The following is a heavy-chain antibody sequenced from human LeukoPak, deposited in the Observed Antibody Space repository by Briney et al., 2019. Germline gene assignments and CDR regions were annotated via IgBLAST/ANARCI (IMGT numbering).Heavy chain of an antibody. Sequence: GGSLRLSCAASGFTFTTYWMHWVRQAPGKGLVWVSHINSDGSITSYADSVKGRFTISRDNAKNTLYLQVNSLRAEDTAVYYCARDAVDTANAVWGQGTTVTVSS. D-gene: IGHD5-18*01. J-gene: IGHJ6*02. CDR2: INSDGSIT. CDR3: ARDAVDTANAV. CDR1: GFTFTTYW. V-gene: IGHV3-74*01.